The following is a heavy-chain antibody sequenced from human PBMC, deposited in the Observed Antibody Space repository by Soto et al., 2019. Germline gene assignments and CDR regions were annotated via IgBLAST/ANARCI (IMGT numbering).Heavy chain of an antibody. D-gene: IGHD3-3*01. CDR2: INHSGST. CDR3: ARGLHLAGGQRVWSGYYYYGMDV. J-gene: IGHJ6*02. V-gene: IGHV4-34*01. Sequence: SLTCAVYGGSFSGYYWGWIRQPPGKGLEWIGEINHSGSTNYNPSLKSRVTISVDTSKNQFSLKLSSVTAADTAVYYCARGLHLAGGQRVWSGYYYYGMDVWGQGTTVTVSS. CDR1: GGSFSGYY.